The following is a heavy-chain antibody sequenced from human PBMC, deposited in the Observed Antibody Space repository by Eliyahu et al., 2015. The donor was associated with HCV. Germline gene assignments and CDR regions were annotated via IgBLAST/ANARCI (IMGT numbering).Heavy chain of an antibody. D-gene: IGHD4-23*01. Sequence: QVQLVQSGAEVQKPGSSVRVSCKASGGTFSRYYVAWVRQAPGQGLEWMGRSIPTSGATRYAQNFQGRVKFLADRSTGTAYLELTSLRLEDTAVYFCATEPPGLTHIVTRFFNSWGQGTPVTVSS. V-gene: IGHV1-69*08. CDR2: SIPTSGAT. CDR3: ATEPPGLTHIVTRFFNS. J-gene: IGHJ4*02. CDR1: GGTFSRYY.